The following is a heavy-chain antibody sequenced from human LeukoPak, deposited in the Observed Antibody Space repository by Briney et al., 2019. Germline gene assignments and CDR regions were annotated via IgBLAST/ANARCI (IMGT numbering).Heavy chain of an antibody. CDR2: INHSGST. Sequence: SETLSLTCAVYGGSFSGYYWSWIRQPPGKGLGWVGEINHSGSTNYNPSLKSRVTMSVDTSKNQFSLKLSSVTAADTAVYYCARHRSSGSYSFDYWGQGTLVTVSS. CDR1: GGSFSGYY. D-gene: IGHD1-26*01. J-gene: IGHJ4*02. V-gene: IGHV4-34*01. CDR3: ARHRSSGSYSFDY.